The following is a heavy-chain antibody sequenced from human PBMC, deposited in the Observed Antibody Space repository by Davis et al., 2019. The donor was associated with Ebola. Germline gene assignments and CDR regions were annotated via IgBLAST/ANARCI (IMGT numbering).Heavy chain of an antibody. CDR2: IIPIFGTA. Sequence: SVKVSCKASGYTFTSYGISWVRQAPGQGLEWMGGIIPIFGTANYAQKFQGRVTITADESTSTAYMELSSLRSEDTAVYYCARYASPYYDFWSGYLVYYMDVWGKGTTVTVSS. V-gene: IGHV1-69*13. CDR3: ARYASPYYDFWSGYLVYYMDV. CDR1: GYTFTSYG. D-gene: IGHD3-3*01. J-gene: IGHJ6*03.